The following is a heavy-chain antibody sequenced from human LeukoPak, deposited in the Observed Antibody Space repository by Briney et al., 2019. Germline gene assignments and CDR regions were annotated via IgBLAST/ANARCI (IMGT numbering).Heavy chain of an antibody. V-gene: IGHV3-30*02. D-gene: IGHD3-10*01. CDR3: ARESLYYYGSGTSENWFDP. J-gene: IGHJ5*02. Sequence: PGGSLRLSCTASGFTFSTYGMHWVRQAPGKGLEWVAFIRYDGSNKYYADSVKGRFTISRDNSKNTLYLQMNSLRAEDTAVYYCARESLYYYGSGTSENWFDPWGQGTLVTVSS. CDR1: GFTFSTYG. CDR2: IRYDGSNK.